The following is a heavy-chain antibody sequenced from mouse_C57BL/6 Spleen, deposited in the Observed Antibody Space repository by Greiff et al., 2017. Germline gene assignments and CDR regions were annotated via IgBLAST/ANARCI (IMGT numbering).Heavy chain of an antibody. V-gene: IGHV1-20*01. CDR1: GYSFTGYF. D-gene: IGHD1-1*01. J-gene: IGHJ3*01. CDR2: INPYNGDT. CDR3: AQKGDYGSIAY. Sequence: VQLKQSGPELVKPGDSVKISCKASGYSFTGYFMNWVMQSHGKSLEWIGRINPYNGDTFYNQKFKGKATLTVDKSSSTAHMELRSLTSEDSAVYYCAQKGDYGSIAYWGQGTLVTVSA.